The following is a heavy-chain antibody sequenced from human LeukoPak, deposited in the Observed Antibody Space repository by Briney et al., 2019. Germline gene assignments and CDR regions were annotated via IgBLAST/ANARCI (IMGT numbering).Heavy chain of an antibody. CDR2: IYYSGST. D-gene: IGHD5-18*01. CDR3: ASGYSYGQPFDY. CDR1: GGSISSGGYY. Sequence: SQTLSLTCTASGGSISSGGYYWSWIRQHPGKGLEWIGYIYYSGSTYYNPSLKSRVTISVDTSKNQFSLKLSSVTAADTAVYYCASGYSYGQPFDYWGQGTLVTVSS. V-gene: IGHV4-31*03. J-gene: IGHJ4*02.